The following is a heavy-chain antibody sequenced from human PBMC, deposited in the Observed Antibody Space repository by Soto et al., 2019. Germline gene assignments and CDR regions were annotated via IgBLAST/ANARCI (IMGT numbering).Heavy chain of an antibody. Sequence: GGSLRLSCAASGFTFSTYGMHWVRQAPGKGLGWVAAMSYDGTKQYYVDSVKGRFTISRDNSRNTLFLQVNSLRDEDTAVYYCAKEYGSTWIDHWGQGTLVTVSS. CDR3: AKEYGSTWIDH. J-gene: IGHJ4*02. CDR1: GFTFSTYG. D-gene: IGHD6-13*01. V-gene: IGHV3-30*18. CDR2: MSYDGTKQ.